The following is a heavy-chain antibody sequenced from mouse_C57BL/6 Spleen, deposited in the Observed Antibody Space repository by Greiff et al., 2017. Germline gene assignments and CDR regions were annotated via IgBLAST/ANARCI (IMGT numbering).Heavy chain of an antibody. CDR1: GYTFTDYY. CDR2: INPNNGGT. CDR3: ASSYLDY. V-gene: IGHV1-26*01. Sequence: VQLQQSGPELVKPGASVKISCKASGYTFTDYYMNWVKQSHGKSLEWIGDINPNNGGTSYNQKFKGKATLTVDKSSSTAYMELRSLTSEDSAVYYCASSYLDYWGRGTTLTVSS. J-gene: IGHJ2*01.